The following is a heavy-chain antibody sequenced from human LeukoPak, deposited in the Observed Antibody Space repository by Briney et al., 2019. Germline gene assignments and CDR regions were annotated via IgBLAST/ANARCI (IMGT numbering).Heavy chain of an antibody. CDR2: ISYDGGNK. J-gene: IGHJ6*02. D-gene: IGHD5-24*01. CDR1: GFTFSSYG. Sequence: GGSLRLSCAASGFTFSSYGMHWVREAPGKGLEWVAVISYDGGNKYYADSVKGRFTISRDNSKNTLYLQMNSLRAEDTAVYYCAKRGEEMATIRLYYYGMDVWGQGTTVTVSS. CDR3: AKRGEEMATIRLYYYGMDV. V-gene: IGHV3-30*18.